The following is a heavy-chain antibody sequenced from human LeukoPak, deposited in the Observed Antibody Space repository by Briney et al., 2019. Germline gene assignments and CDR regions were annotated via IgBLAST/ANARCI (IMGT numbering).Heavy chain of an antibody. J-gene: IGHJ4*02. CDR2: ISSSSYI. Sequence: GGSLRLSCAASGFTVSSNYMSWVRQAPGKGLEWVSSISSSSYIYYADSVKGRFTISRDNAKNSLYLQMNSLRAEDTAVYYCAKEGPYYFDYWGQGTLVTVSS. V-gene: IGHV3-69-1*01. CDR1: GFTVSSNY. CDR3: AKEGPYYFDY.